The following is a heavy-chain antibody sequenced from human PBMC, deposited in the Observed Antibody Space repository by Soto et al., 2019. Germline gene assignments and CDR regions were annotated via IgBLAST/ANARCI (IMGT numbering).Heavy chain of an antibody. J-gene: IGHJ4*02. D-gene: IGHD3-3*01. V-gene: IGHV1-3*01. CDR1: GYTFTSYA. Sequence: QVQLVQSGAEVKKPGASVKVSCKASGYTFTSYAMHWVRQAPGQRLEWMGWINAGNGNTKYSQKFQGRVNINRDKSASTAYMELSSLRSEDTAVYYCARGRVLRFLEWLLYLDYWGQGTLVTVSS. CDR3: ARGRVLRFLEWLLYLDY. CDR2: INAGNGNT.